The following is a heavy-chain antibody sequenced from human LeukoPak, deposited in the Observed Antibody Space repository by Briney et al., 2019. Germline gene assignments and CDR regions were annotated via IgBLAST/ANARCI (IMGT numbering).Heavy chain of an antibody. CDR1: GYSFTSYH. D-gene: IGHD6-13*01. J-gene: IGHJ4*02. CDR2: INPSDGST. CDR3: AIYRGTSSWYQRGYYFDY. V-gene: IGHV1-46*01. Sequence: ASVKVSCKASGYSFTSYHMQWVRQAPGQGLEWMGIINPSDGSTSYAQKFHGRVTLTRDTSTSTVYMELSSLRSEYTAVHYCAIYRGTSSWYQRGYYFDYWGQGTLVTVSS.